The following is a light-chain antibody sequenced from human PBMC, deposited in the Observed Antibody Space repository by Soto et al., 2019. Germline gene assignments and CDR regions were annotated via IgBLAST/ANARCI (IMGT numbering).Light chain of an antibody. V-gene: IGLV2-8*01. J-gene: IGLJ1*01. CDR1: SSDVGGYKY. CDR3: CSYAGSNTFV. Sequence: QSALAQPPSASGSPRQSVTISCTGTSSDVGGYKYVSWYQQHPDKAPKVIIYEVSKRPSGVPNRFSGSKSRNTASLIVSGLQAEDEADYYCCSYAGSNTFVFGTGTKVTVL. CDR2: EVS.